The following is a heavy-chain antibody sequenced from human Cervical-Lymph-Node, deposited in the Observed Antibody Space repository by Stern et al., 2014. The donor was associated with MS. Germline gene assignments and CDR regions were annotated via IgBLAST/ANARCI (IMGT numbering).Heavy chain of an antibody. V-gene: IGHV4-59*01. CDR3: ARGATQAFDP. J-gene: IGHJ5*02. CDR1: GGSISSYY. CDR2: IDYSGST. Sequence: QLQLQESGPGLVKPSETLSLTCTVSGGSISSYYWSWIRQPPGKGLEWIGYIDYSGSTNYNPSLKSRVTISVDTSKNQFSLKLSSVTAADTAVYYCARGATQAFDPWGQGTLVTVSS.